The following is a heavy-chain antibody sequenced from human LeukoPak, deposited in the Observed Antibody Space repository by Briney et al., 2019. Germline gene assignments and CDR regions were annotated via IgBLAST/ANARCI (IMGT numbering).Heavy chain of an antibody. D-gene: IGHD3-10*01. CDR3: ARDPEHYGSGSYLDY. J-gene: IGHJ4*02. CDR2: KSYDGTNK. CDR1: GFTFSSYA. Sequence: GKSLRLSCAASGFTFSSYAINWVRQAPGKGLEWVAVKSYDGTNKNYADSVKGRFTISRDSSKNTVYLEMNSLRGEDTAVYYCARDPEHYGSGSYLDYWGQGSLVTVSS. V-gene: IGHV3-30-3*01.